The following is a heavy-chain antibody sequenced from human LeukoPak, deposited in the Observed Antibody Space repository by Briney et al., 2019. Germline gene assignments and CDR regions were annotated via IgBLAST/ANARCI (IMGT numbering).Heavy chain of an antibody. V-gene: IGHV3-7*01. CDR1: GFTFSSCW. Sequence: GGSLRLSCAASGFTFSSCWMSWVRQAPGKGLEWVANIKEDGSEKYYVDSVKGRFTISRDNAKNSLYLQMNSLRAEDTAVYYCARVSSGSAYDAFDIWGQGTMVTVSS. CDR2: IKEDGSEK. J-gene: IGHJ3*02. CDR3: ARVSSGSAYDAFDI. D-gene: IGHD3-22*01.